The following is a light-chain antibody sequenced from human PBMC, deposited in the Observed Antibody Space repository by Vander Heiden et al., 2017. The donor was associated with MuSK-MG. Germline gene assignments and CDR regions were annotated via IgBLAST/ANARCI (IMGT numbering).Light chain of an antibody. CDR2: AAS. Sequence: DIQMTQSPSSLSASVGDRVTITCRASQSISSYLNWYQQKPGKAPKLLIYAASSLQSGVPSRFSGSGSGTDFTLTISRLQPEDFATYYCQQRDSTPITFGGGTKVXIK. J-gene: IGKJ4*01. CDR1: QSISSY. CDR3: QQRDSTPIT. V-gene: IGKV1-39*01.